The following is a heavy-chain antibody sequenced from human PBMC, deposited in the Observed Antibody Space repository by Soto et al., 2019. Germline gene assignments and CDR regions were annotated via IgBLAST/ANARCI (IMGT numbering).Heavy chain of an antibody. Sequence: GGSLRLSCAASGFTFSSYAMHWVRQAPGKGLEWVAVISYDGSNKYYADSVKGRFTISRDNSKNTLYLQMNSLRAEDTAVYYCARPIHHGSWYSVDYYYYGMDVWGQGTTVTVSS. D-gene: IGHD6-13*01. J-gene: IGHJ6*02. V-gene: IGHV3-30-3*01. CDR1: GFTFSSYA. CDR2: ISYDGSNK. CDR3: ARPIHHGSWYSVDYYYYGMDV.